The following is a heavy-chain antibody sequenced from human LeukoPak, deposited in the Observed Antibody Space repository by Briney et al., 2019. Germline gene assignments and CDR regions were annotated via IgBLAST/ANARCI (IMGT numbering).Heavy chain of an antibody. CDR1: GFTFSRYW. D-gene: IGHD6-19*01. Sequence: GGSLRLSCAASGFTFSRYWMSWVRQAPGKGLEWVANIKEDGSRNHYVDSVKGRFTISRDNAKNSLYLQMSSLRAEDTAVYYCARQLSGWYDADPYWGQGTLVTVSA. J-gene: IGHJ4*02. CDR2: IKEDGSRN. V-gene: IGHV3-7*05. CDR3: ARQLSGWYDADPY.